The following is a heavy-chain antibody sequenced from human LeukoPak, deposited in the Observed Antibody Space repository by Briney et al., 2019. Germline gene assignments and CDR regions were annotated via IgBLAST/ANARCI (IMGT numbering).Heavy chain of an antibody. V-gene: IGHV3-23*01. J-gene: IGHJ4*01. CDR1: GFTFNNYA. D-gene: IGHD3-9*01. CDR2: ISGSAGAT. Sequence: GGSLRLSCAGSGFTFNNYAMSWVRQAPGKRLEWVSAISGSAGATYYPDSVKGRFTISRDNSKNTLYLQMNSLRAEDTAVYYCAKKRDNHDWLYYFDDWGQGTQVTVSS. CDR3: AKKRDNHDWLYYFDD.